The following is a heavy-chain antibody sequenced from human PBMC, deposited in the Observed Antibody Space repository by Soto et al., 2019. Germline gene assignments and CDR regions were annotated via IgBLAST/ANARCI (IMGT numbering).Heavy chain of an antibody. V-gene: IGHV1-69*06. Sequence: SVKVSFKASGGTFISYSISWVRQAPGQGLECMGGIIPIFGTANYAQKFQGRVTITADKSTSTAYMELSSLRSEDTAVYYCARDLWGKRRYCSSTSCYRSYGMDVCGQGTTVTVSS. CDR3: ARDLWGKRRYCSSTSCYRSYGMDV. J-gene: IGHJ6*02. CDR2: IIPIFGTA. CDR1: GGTFISYS. D-gene: IGHD2-2*02.